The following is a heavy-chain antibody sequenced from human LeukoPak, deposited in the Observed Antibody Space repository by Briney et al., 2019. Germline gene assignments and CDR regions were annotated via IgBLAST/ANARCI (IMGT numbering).Heavy chain of an antibody. Sequence: PGRSLRLSCVASGFTFSTYGMNWVRQAPGKGLEWVSVISDSSGKTHYADSVKGRFTISRDNSKNTLYLQMNSLRLEDTAVYYCATRPGYRAFDYWGQGTLVTVSS. D-gene: IGHD1-1*01. CDR3: ATRPGYRAFDY. J-gene: IGHJ4*02. CDR2: ISDSSGKT. V-gene: IGHV3-23*01. CDR1: GFTFSTYG.